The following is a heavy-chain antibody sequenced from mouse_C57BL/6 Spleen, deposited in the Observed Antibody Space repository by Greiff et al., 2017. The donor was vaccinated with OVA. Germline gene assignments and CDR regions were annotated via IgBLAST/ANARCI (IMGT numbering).Heavy chain of an antibody. Sequence: QVQLQQSGAELVRPGTSVKMSCKASGYTFTNYWIGWAKQRPGHGLEWIGDIYPGGGYTNYNEKFKGKATLTADKSSSTAYMQFRSLTSEDSAIDYCARRGSSYGWYFDVWGTGTTVTVSS. J-gene: IGHJ1*03. CDR3: ARRGSSYGWYFDV. CDR2: IYPGGGYT. D-gene: IGHD1-1*01. V-gene: IGHV1-63*01. CDR1: GYTFTNYW.